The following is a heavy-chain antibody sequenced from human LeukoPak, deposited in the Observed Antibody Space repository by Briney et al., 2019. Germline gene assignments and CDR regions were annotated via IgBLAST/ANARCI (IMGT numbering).Heavy chain of an antibody. CDR2: INLKSGGT. J-gene: IGHJ4*02. CDR3: TSDAPNSPFHY. D-gene: IGHD2/OR15-2a*01. Sequence: ASVKVSCMAPGNTVTELSIHWVRQAPGQGLESMGWINLKSGGTYYIQKFQDRVTMTRDTFTSTAYMDLSKLTSDDTAFYYCTSDAPNSPFHYWGQGTLVTVSS. CDR1: GNTVTELS. V-gene: IGHV1-2*02.